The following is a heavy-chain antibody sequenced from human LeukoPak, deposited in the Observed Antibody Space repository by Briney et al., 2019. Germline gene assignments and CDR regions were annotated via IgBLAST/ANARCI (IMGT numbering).Heavy chain of an antibody. V-gene: IGHV3-66*01. J-gene: IGHJ3*02. Sequence: GGSLRLSCAASGFTVSSNYMSWVRQAPGKGLEWVSVIYSGGSTYYADSVKGRFTISRDNSKNTLYLQMNSLRAEDTAVYYCARGQGWVMITFGGVPGAFDIWGQGTMVIVSS. CDR2: IYSGGST. CDR1: GFTVSSNY. D-gene: IGHD3-16*01. CDR3: ARGQGWVMITFGGVPGAFDI.